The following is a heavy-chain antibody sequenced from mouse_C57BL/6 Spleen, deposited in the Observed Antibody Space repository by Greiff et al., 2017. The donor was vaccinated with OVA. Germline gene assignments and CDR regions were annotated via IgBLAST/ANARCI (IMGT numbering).Heavy chain of an antibody. CDR3: ARSGYYDYDGFDY. CDR2: INPSSGYT. V-gene: IGHV1-4*01. J-gene: IGHJ2*01. CDR1: GYTFPSYT. D-gene: IGHD2-4*01. Sequence: VQLQQSGAELARPGASVKMSCKASGYTFPSYTMHWVKQRPGQGLEWIGYINPSSGYTKYNQKFKSKATLTVDKSSSTAYMQLSSLTSEDSAVYYCARSGYYDYDGFDYWGQGTTLTVSS.